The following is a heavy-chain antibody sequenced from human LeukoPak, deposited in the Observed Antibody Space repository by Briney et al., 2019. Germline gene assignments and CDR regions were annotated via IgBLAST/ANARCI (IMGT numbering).Heavy chain of an antibody. D-gene: IGHD3-22*01. Sequence: GGSLRLSCAASGFLVSDNYMSWVRQAPGQGLEWVSVIYSGGSTYYADSVKGRFTISRDNSKNTVFLQLNSLRAEDTAVYYCARYHYDSSGYPYYFDYWGQGTLVTVSS. V-gene: IGHV3-53*01. CDR2: IYSGGST. J-gene: IGHJ4*02. CDR3: ARYHYDSSGYPYYFDY. CDR1: GFLVSDNY.